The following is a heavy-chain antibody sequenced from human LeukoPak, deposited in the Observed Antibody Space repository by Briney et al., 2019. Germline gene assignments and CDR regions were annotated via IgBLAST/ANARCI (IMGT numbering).Heavy chain of an antibody. Sequence: SVTVTCKASGGTFISYAISLVRQPPAQGLEWMGVIIPNFGTANYAQKFQGRVTITADKSTSTAYMELSSLRSEDTAVYYCARDKGDVLLWFGELLEDWGQGTLVTVSS. CDR3: ARDKGDVLLWFGELLED. CDR2: IIPNFGTA. D-gene: IGHD3-10*01. CDR1: GGTFISYA. J-gene: IGHJ4*02. V-gene: IGHV1-69*06.